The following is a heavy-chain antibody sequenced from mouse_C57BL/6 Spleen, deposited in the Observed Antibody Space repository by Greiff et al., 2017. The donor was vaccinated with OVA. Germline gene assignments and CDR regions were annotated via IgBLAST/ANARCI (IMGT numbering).Heavy chain of an antibody. V-gene: IGHV1-39*01. CDR1: GYSFTDYN. Sequence: VQLQQSGPELVKPGASVKISCKASGYSFTDYNMNWVKQSHGKSLEWIGVINPNFGTTSYNQKIKGKATLTVDQSSSTAYMQLNSLTSEDSAVYYWAVAQATTWFAYWGQGTLVTVSA. CDR3: AVAQATTWFAY. J-gene: IGHJ3*01. CDR2: INPNFGTT. D-gene: IGHD3-2*02.